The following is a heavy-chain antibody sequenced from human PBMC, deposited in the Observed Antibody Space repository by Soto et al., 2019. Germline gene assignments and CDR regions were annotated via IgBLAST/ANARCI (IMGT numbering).Heavy chain of an antibody. CDR2: ISAYNGNT. CDR3: ARTGYSSSWHYYYYGMDV. J-gene: IGHJ6*02. CDR1: GYTFTSYG. V-gene: IGHV1-18*04. D-gene: IGHD6-13*01. Sequence: ASVKVSGKASGYTFTSYGISWVRQAPGQGLEWMGWISAYNGNTNYAQKLQGRVTMTTDTSTSTAYMELRSLRSDDTAVYYCARTGYSSSWHYYYYGMDVWGQGTTVTVSS.